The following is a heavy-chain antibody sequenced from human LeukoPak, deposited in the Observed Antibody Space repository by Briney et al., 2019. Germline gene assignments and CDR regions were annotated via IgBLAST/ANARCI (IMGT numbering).Heavy chain of an antibody. V-gene: IGHV1-2*02. CDR2: INPNSGGT. Sequence: ASVKVSCKASGYTFTGYYMHWVRQAPGQGLEWMGWINPNSGGTNYAQKFQGRVTMTRDTSISTAYMELSRLRSDDTAVYHCARDLRGGGRVNWFDPWGQGTLVTVSS. D-gene: IGHD3-10*01. CDR1: GYTFTGYY. J-gene: IGHJ5*02. CDR3: ARDLRGGGRVNWFDP.